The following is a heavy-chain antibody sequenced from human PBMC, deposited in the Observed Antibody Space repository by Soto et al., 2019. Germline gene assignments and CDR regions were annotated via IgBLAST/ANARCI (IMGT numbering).Heavy chain of an antibody. D-gene: IGHD1-1*01. Sequence: QVHLVQSGAEVMKPGASVKVSCKGSGYTFTSYGITWVRQAHGQGLEWMGWISAHNGNTTYAQRLQGRAPVTRDTSTSTAYMELRSLRSDDTAVYDCARGGYGDYWGQGALVTVSS. V-gene: IGHV1-18*01. CDR1: GYTFTSYG. CDR3: ARGGYGDY. J-gene: IGHJ4*02. CDR2: ISAHNGNT.